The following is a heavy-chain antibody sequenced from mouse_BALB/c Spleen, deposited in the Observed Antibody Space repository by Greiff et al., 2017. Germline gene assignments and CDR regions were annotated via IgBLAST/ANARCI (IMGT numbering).Heavy chain of an antibody. D-gene: IGHD2-1*01. CDR1: GYTFTDYE. J-gene: IGHJ3*01. V-gene: IGHV1-15*01. CDR2: IDPETGGT. Sequence: VQLQQSGAELVRPGASVTLSCKASGYTFTDYEMHWVKQTPVHGLEWIGAIDPETGGTAYNQKFKGKATLTADKSSSTAYMELRSLTSEDSAVYYCTRGYGNYVWFAYWGQGTLVTVSA. CDR3: TRGYGNYVWFAY.